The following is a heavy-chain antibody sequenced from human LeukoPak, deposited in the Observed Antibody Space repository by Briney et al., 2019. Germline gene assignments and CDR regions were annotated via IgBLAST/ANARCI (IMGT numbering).Heavy chain of an antibody. CDR2: ISWNSGSI. CDR3: AKDLHYYDSSGPLDY. D-gene: IGHD3-22*01. Sequence: PGGSLRLSCAASGLTFSDYYMSWIRQAPGKGLEWVSGISWNSGSIGYADSVKGRFTISRDNAKNSLYLQMNSLRAEDTALYYCAKDLHYYDSSGPLDYWGQGTLVTVSS. CDR1: GLTFSDYY. V-gene: IGHV3-9*01. J-gene: IGHJ4*02.